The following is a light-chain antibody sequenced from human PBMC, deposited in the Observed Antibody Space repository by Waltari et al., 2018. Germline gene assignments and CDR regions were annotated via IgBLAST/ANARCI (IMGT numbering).Light chain of an antibody. CDR3: QSYDSNLSGWV. V-gene: IGLV1-40*01. CDR1: TSNIGADFD. CDR2: GNF. J-gene: IGLJ3*02. Sequence: QSVLTQPPSVSGAPGQMVTIPCTGNTSNIGADFDVHWFQQLPGTSPKLLIFGNFNRPSGVPDRFSGSKSGASASLARTGLQADDEADYYCQSYDSNLSGWVFGGGTKLTVL.